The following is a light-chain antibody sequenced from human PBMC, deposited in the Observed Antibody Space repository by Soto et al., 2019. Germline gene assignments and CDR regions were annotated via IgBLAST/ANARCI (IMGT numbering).Light chain of an antibody. V-gene: IGLV2-8*01. CDR2: EVS. CDR1: SSDVGGYDY. Sequence: QSALTQPPSASGSPGQSVTISCTGTSSDVGGYDYVSWYQQEPGKAPKVMIYEVSQRPSGVPDRYSGSKSGNTAFLTVSGLQADDEAVYYCSSYTSSSTHWVFGGGTKVTVL. CDR3: SSYTSSSTHWV. J-gene: IGLJ3*02.